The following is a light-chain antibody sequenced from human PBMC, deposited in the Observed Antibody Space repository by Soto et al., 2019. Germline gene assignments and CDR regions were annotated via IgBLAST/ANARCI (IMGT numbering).Light chain of an antibody. CDR2: GAS. Sequence: EIVLTQSPGTLSLSPGERATLSCRASQSVSNNYLAWYQQKPGQAPRLLIYGASNRATGIPDRFSGSGSGTDFTLTISRLEPEDFAVYYCQQYSSSPSGTFGQGTKVDIK. V-gene: IGKV3-20*01. CDR3: QQYSSSPSGT. J-gene: IGKJ1*01. CDR1: QSVSNNY.